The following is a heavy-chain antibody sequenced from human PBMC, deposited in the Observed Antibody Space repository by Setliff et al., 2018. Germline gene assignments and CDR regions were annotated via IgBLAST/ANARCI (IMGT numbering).Heavy chain of an antibody. V-gene: IGHV3-23*01. J-gene: IGHJ6*02. CDR3: ARVLEPNYDILTGYYYYYYYGMDV. CDR2: ISGSGGST. CDR1: GFTFSSYA. Sequence: GGSLRLSCAASGFTFSSYAMSWVRQAPGKGLEWVSAISGSGGSTYYADSVKGRFTISRDNSKNTLYLQMNSLRVEDTAVYYCARVLEPNYDILTGYYYYYYYGMDVWGQGTTVTVSS. D-gene: IGHD3-9*01.